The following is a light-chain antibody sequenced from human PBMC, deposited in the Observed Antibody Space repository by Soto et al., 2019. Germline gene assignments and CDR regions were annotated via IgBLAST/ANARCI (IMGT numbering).Light chain of an antibody. CDR2: DVT. V-gene: IGLV2-11*01. CDR3: CSFAGSYSYV. J-gene: IGLJ1*01. Sequence: QSALTQPRSVSGSPGQSVTISCTGTSSDVGRYDYVSWHQQHPGKAPKLIVYDVTERPSGVPDRFSGSKSGNTASLTISGLQAEDEADYSCCSFAGSYSYVFGTGTKVTV. CDR1: SSDVGRYDY.